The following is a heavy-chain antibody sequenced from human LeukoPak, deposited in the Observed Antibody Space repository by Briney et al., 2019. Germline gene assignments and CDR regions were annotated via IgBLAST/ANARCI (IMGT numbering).Heavy chain of an antibody. CDR1: GGTFSSYA. V-gene: IGHV1-69*13. J-gene: IGHJ6*02. D-gene: IGHD2-21*02. Sequence: SVKVSCKASGGTFSSYAISWVRQAPGQGLEWMGGIIPIFGTANYAQKFQGRVTITADESTSTAYMELSSLRSEDTAVYYCASPRVVTAIPVANYYYGMDVWGQGTTVTVSS. CDR2: IIPIFGTA. CDR3: ASPRVVTAIPVANYYYGMDV.